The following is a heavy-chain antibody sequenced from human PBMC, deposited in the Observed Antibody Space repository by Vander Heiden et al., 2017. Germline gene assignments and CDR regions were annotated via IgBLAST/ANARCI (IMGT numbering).Heavy chain of an antibody. Sequence: QVQLVQSGAEVKKPGASVKVSCQASGYTFTTYGISRVRPAPGQGLWWVGWIRPYQCDTYYAQKFQGRVTMTTDTSTSTVYVEVRSLRSDDTAVYYCATHGGSGAVAGTEGCWGQGTLIIVSS. J-gene: IGHJ4*02. CDR1: GYTFTTYG. CDR3: ATHGGSGAVAGTEGC. V-gene: IGHV1-18*04. D-gene: IGHD6-19*01. CDR2: IRPYQCDT.